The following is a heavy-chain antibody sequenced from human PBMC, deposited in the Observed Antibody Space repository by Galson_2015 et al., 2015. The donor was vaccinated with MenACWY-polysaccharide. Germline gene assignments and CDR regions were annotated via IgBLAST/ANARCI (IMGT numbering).Heavy chain of an antibody. V-gene: IGHV4-59*01. CDR3: ARSSTSTSWLYYYYGMDV. CDR2: IYYSGST. CDR1: GGSLSGSY. Sequence: SETLSLTCTVSGGSLSGSYWSWTRQPPGKGLEWIGYIYYSGSTNYNPSLKSRVTMSLDISKNQFSLKLSSVTAADTAVYYCARSSTSTSWLYYYYGMDVWGQGTTVTVSS. D-gene: IGHD2-2*01. J-gene: IGHJ6*02.